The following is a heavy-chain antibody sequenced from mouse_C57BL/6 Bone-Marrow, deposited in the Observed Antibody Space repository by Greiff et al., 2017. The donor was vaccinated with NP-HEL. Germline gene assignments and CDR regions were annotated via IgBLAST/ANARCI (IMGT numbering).Heavy chain of an antibody. V-gene: IGHV3-6*01. D-gene: IGHD1-1*01. J-gene: IGHJ2*01. CDR1: GYSITSGYY. CDR3: ARDDYGSTD. CDR2: ISYDGSN. Sequence: VQLKQSGPGLVKPSQSLSLTCSVTGYSITSGYYWNWIRQFPGNKLEWMGYISYDGSNNYNPSLKNRISITRDTSKNQFFLKLNSVTTEDTATYYCARDDYGSTDWGQGTTLTVSS.